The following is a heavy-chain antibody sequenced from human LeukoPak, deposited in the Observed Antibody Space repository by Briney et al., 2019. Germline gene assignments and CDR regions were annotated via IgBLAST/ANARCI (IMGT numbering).Heavy chain of an antibody. V-gene: IGHV3-30-3*01. CDR3: ARGGRVGSSRYYYYYGMDV. CDR2: ISYDGSNK. J-gene: IGHJ6*02. D-gene: IGHD6-13*01. CDR1: GFTFSSYA. Sequence: PGGSLRLSCAASGFTFSSYAMHWVRQAPGKGLEWVAVISYDGSNKYYADSVKGRFTISRDNSKNTLYLQMNSLRAEDTAVYYCARGGRVGSSRYYYYYGMDVWGQGTTVTVSS.